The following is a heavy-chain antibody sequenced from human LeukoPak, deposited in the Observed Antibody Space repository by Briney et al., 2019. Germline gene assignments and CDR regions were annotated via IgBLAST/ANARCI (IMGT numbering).Heavy chain of an antibody. CDR3: ARVDIVAHSFDY. D-gene: IGHD5-12*01. CDR2: ISSSSSYI. J-gene: IGHJ4*02. V-gene: IGHV3-21*01. CDR1: GFTFSSYS. Sequence: GGSLRLSCAASGFTFSSYSMNWVRQAPGKGLEWVSSISSSSSYIYYADSVKGRFTISRDNAKNSLYLQMSSLRAEDTAVYYCARVDIVAHSFDYWGQGTLVTVSS.